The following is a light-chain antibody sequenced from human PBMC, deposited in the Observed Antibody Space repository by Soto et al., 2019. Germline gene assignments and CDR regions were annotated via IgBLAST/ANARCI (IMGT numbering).Light chain of an antibody. V-gene: IGLV2-14*01. J-gene: IGLJ3*02. Sequence: QSALTQPASVSGSPGQSITISCTGTSSDVGSYNYVSWYQQHPGTAPKLLIYEVSNRPSGVSNRFSGSKSGNTASLTIAGLPAEEDANYYCSSYTSISARVFGGGTQLTVL. CDR2: EVS. CDR1: SSDVGSYNY. CDR3: SSYTSISARV.